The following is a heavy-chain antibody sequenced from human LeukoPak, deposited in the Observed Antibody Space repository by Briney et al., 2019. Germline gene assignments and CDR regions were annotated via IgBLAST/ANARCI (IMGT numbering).Heavy chain of an antibody. J-gene: IGHJ5*02. Sequence: SETLSLTCAVYGGSFSGYYWGWIRQPPGKGLEWIGSIYISGSTNYNPSLKSRVTISVDTSKNQFSLRLSSVTAADTAVYYCARDVGSCYGFGCWFDPWGQGTLVTVSS. V-gene: IGHV4-4*08. CDR3: ARDVGSCYGFGCWFDP. D-gene: IGHD2-2*01. CDR2: IYISGST. CDR1: GGSFSGYY.